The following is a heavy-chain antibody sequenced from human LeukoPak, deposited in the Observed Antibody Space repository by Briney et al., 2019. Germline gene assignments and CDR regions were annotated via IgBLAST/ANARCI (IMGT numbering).Heavy chain of an antibody. CDR2: IYYSGST. CDR1: GGSINSGDYY. Sequence: SETLSLTCTVSGGSINSGDYYWTWIRQPPGKGLEWIGYIYYSGSTYYNPSLKSRVTISVDTSKNQFSLKLSSVTAADTAVYYCARETAGGGPFDYWGQGTLVTVSS. D-gene: IGHD3-10*01. CDR3: ARETAGGGPFDY. J-gene: IGHJ4*02. V-gene: IGHV4-30-4*08.